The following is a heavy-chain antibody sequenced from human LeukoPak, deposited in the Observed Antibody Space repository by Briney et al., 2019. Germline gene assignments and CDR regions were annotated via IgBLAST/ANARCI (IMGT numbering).Heavy chain of an antibody. Sequence: GRSLRLSCAASGFTFSDYRMMWVRQAPRKGLEWVSSISSSITSIYYADSVKGRFTTSGDNAKNSLFLQINSLRVEDTAVYYCARDTTLYYYDSSGPDYWGQGTLVTVSS. CDR1: GFTFSDYR. CDR3: ARDTTLYYYDSSGPDY. D-gene: IGHD3-22*01. J-gene: IGHJ4*02. CDR2: ISSSITSI. V-gene: IGHV3-48*01.